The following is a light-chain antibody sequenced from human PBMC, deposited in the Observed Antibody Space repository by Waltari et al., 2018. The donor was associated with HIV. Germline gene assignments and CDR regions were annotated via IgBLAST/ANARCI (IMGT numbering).Light chain of an antibody. CDR3: AAWDDSLSGSWV. J-gene: IGLJ3*02. V-gene: IGLV1-47*01. CDR2: RNN. Sequence: QSVLTQLPSASGTPGQMATISCSGSSSNLGSNYVYWYQQLPGPAPKLLIYRNNQRPSGVPDRFSGSKSGTSASLAISGLRSEDEADYYCAAWDDSLSGSWVFGGGTKLTVL. CDR1: SSNLGSNY.